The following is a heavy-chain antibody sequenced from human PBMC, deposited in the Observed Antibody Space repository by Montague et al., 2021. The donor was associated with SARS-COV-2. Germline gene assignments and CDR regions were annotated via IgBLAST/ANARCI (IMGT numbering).Heavy chain of an antibody. J-gene: IGHJ6*02. CDR1: GGSISAYY. V-gene: IGHV4-59*13. CDR3: AREGIPTPGAEWKILHYHGMDV. CDR2: RYNSRSS. D-gene: IGHD1-14*01. Sequence: SETLSLTCTVSGGSISAYYWSWIRQPPGTGLEWIAYRYNSRSSNYNPSLKSRVSISVDTSKSQFSLKLTSVTAADPAVYYCAREGIPTPGAEWKILHYHGMDVWGQGTTVTVSS.